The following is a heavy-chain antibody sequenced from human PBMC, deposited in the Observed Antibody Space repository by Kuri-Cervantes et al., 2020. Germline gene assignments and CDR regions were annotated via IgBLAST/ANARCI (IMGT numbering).Heavy chain of an antibody. V-gene: IGHV3-15*01. Sequence: GESLKISCVASGFILNRESMNWVRQAPGKGLEWVGRNKTRSDGETTDYNALVKGRFTISRDDSKNTVYLQMNSMRIEDTAVYYCASDRGDFDYWGQGALVTVSS. CDR1: GFILNRES. CDR2: NKTRSDGETT. D-gene: IGHD3-10*01. J-gene: IGHJ4*02. CDR3: ASDRGDFDY.